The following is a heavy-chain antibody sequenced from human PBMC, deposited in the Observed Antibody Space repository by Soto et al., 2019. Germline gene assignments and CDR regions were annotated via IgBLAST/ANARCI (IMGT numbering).Heavy chain of an antibody. D-gene: IGHD2-21*01. Sequence: EVQLVESGGGLVQPGGSLRLSCAASGFTLSNHWMHWVRQAPGKGLVWVSRVNSDGGTTTYADSVKGRFTISRDNAKNTLYLQMNSLRAEDTAVYYCARGKDQHNTRTYSYYDSWGQGTLVTVSS. V-gene: IGHV3-74*01. CDR1: GFTLSNHW. CDR3: ARGKDQHNTRTYSYYDS. J-gene: IGHJ4*02. CDR2: VNSDGGTT.